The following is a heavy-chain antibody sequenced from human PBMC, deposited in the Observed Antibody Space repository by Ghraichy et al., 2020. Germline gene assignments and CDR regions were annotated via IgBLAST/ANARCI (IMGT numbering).Heavy chain of an antibody. CDR1: GGSISGFY. Sequence: SETLSLTCTVSGGSISGFYWSWIRQPPGKGLEWIGYVYYSGSTSYNPSLKSRVPISVDTSKNQFSLKLSSVTAADTAVYYCARRGSAAYPFDYWGQGTLVTVSS. V-gene: IGHV4-59*01. CDR3: ARRGSAAYPFDY. J-gene: IGHJ4*02. D-gene: IGHD2-15*01. CDR2: VYYSGST.